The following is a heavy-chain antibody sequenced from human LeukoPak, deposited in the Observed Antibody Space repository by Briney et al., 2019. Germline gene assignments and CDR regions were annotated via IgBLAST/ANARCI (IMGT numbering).Heavy chain of an antibody. CDR1: GFTFEDYA. Sequence: PGGSLRLSCAVSGFTFEDYAMHWVRQAPGRGLEWVSLNRGDGGDRYYADSVKGRFSISRDNRKNALYLQMNSLRTEDTALYYCARTRGFTDYWGQGTLVTVSS. J-gene: IGHJ4*02. V-gene: IGHV3-43*02. CDR2: NRGDGGDR. D-gene: IGHD2-15*01. CDR3: ARTRGFTDY.